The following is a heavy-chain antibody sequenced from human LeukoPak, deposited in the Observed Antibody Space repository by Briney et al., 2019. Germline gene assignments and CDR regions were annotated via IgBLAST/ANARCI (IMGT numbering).Heavy chain of an antibody. V-gene: IGHV4-38-2*02. J-gene: IGHJ3*02. Sequence: SETLSLTCTVSGYSISSGYYWGWIRQPPGKGLEWIGSIYHSGSTYYNPSLKSRVTISVDTSKNQFSLKLSSVTAADTAVYYCARVAAAGPRDAFDIWGQGTMVTVSS. CDR1: GYSISSGYY. CDR2: IYHSGST. D-gene: IGHD6-13*01. CDR3: ARVAAAGPRDAFDI.